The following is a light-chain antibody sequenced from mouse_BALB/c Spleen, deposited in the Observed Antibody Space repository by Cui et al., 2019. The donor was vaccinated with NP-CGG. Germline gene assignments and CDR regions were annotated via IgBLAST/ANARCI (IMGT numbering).Light chain of an antibody. J-gene: IGLJ1*01. CDR1: TGTVTTSNY. CDR2: GTN. CDR3: ALWYSNHWV. Sequence: QAVVTQESALTTSPGETVTFTCRSSTGTVTTSNYANWVQEKPDHLFTGLIGGTNNRAPGVPARFSGSPIGDKAALTITGAQTEDEAIYFCALWYSNHWVFGGGTKLTVL. V-gene: IGLV1*01.